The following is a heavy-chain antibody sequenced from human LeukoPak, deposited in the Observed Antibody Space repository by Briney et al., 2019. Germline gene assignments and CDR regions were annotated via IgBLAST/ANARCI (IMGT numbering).Heavy chain of an antibody. D-gene: IGHD6-13*01. V-gene: IGHV3-23*01. J-gene: IGHJ4*02. CDR3: ARPQSSSWSPLRY. CDR1: GFTFSTYA. Sequence: PGGSLRLSCAAFGFTFSTYAMGWVRQAPGKGLEWVSSIFGSGSSTYYADSVKGRFTISRDNSKNTLYLQMNRLRAEDTAVYYCARPQSSSWSPLRYWGQGTLVTVSS. CDR2: IFGSGSST.